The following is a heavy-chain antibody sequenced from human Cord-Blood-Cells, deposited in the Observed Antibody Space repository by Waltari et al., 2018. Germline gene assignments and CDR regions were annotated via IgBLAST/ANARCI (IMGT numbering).Heavy chain of an antibody. D-gene: IGHD4-4*01. Sequence: EVQLVESGGGLIKPGGSLRRSCAASGFTGSSKQMSWVRQAPGKGLEWVSVIYSGGSTYYADSVKGRFTISRDNSKNTLYLQMNSLRAEDTAVYYCARDRLHYNWFDPWGQGTLVTVSS. CDR2: IYSGGST. V-gene: IGHV3-53*01. J-gene: IGHJ5*02. CDR3: ARDRLHYNWFDP. CDR1: GFTGSSKQ.